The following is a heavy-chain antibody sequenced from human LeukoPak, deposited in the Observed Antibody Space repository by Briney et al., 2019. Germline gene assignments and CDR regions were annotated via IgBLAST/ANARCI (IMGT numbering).Heavy chain of an antibody. V-gene: IGHV1-2*02. CDR2: SNPNSGGT. CDR1: AYTFTLYY. CDR3: ASGSGHLFDD. J-gene: IGHJ4*02. D-gene: IGHD2-15*01. Sequence: ASGRLSFTASAYTFTLYYMHWVRHAPGQRLEWMGWSNPNSGGTNYAQKFQGRVTMTRDTSISTAYMELSRLRSDDPAVYYCASGSGHLFDDWGQGTLVTVSS.